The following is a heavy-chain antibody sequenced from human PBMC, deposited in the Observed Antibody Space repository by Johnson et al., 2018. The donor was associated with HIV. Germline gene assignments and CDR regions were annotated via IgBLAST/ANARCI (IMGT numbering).Heavy chain of an antibody. D-gene: IGHD3-9*01. CDR1: GFTLSRYD. V-gene: IGHV3-13*01. CDR3: ARDPDWSAFDI. J-gene: IGHJ3*02. Sequence: GGLVQPGGSLRLSCAASGFTLSRYDMHWVRQATGKGLEWVSAIGTAGDTYYPGSVKGRFTISRENAKNSLYLQMNSLRVDDTAVYYCARDPDWSAFDIWGQGTMVTVSS. CDR2: IGTAGDT.